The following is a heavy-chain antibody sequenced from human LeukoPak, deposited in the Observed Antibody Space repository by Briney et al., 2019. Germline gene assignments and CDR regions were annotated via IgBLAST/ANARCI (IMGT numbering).Heavy chain of an antibody. V-gene: IGHV4-59*08. Sequence: PSETLSLTCTVSGGSISSYYWSWIRQPPGKGLEWIGYIYYSGSTNYNPSLKSRVTISVDTSKNQFSLKLSSVTAADTAVYYCARSYDILTGGPNWFDPWGQGTLVTVSS. CDR2: IYYSGST. J-gene: IGHJ5*02. D-gene: IGHD3-9*01. CDR3: ARSYDILTGGPNWFDP. CDR1: GGSISSYY.